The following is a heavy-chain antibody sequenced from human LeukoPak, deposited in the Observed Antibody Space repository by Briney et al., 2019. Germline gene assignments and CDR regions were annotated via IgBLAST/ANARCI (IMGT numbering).Heavy chain of an antibody. J-gene: IGHJ6*03. CDR2: MSPSGSS. CDR1: GGSFSDYY. D-gene: IGHD3-22*01. CDR3: ARARQDVNMILVFMAGVSYYLDV. Sequence: SETMSLTCVVYGGSFSDYYWTWIRQTPGKGLEWIGGMSPSGSSNYHPSLKRLVTISVDTTKTQYTLKCRSGTAADTAVYYCARARQDVNMILVFMAGVSYYLDVWSNGTTVTVS. V-gene: IGHV4-34*01.